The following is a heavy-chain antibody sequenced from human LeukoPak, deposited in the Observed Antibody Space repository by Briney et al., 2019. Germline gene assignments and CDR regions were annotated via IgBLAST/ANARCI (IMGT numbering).Heavy chain of an antibody. D-gene: IGHD3-22*01. CDR2: INGSGGST. V-gene: IGHV3-23*01. CDR1: GFTFSSYA. J-gene: IGHJ4*02. CDR3: AKRDYYDSSGYYYVLLDY. Sequence: PGGSLRLSCAASGFTFSSYAMSWVRQAPGKRLEWVSAINGSGGSTYYADSVKGRFTISRDNSKNTLYLQMNSLRAEDTAVYYCAKRDYYDSSGYYYVLLDYWGQGTLVTVSS.